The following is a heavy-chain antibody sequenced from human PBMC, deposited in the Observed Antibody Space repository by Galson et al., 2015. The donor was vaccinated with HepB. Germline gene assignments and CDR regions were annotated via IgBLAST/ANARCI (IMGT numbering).Heavy chain of an antibody. V-gene: IGHV3-33*01. CDR2: IWYDGSNK. J-gene: IGHJ4*02. CDR1: GFTFSSYG. Sequence: SLRLSCAASGFTFSSYGMHWVRQAPGKGLEWVAAIWYDGSNKYYADSVKGRFTISRDNSKNTLYLQMNSLRAEDTAVYYCARDGDEVVVAAAPIDYWGQGTLVTVSS. D-gene: IGHD2-15*01. CDR3: ARDGDEVVVAAAPIDY.